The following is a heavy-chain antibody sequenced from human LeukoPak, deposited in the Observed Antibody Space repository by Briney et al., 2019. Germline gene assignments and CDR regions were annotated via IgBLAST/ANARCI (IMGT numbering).Heavy chain of an antibody. CDR3: ARDQGAAAAGPTNYFDY. Sequence: SQTLSLTCTVSGGSISSGDYYWSWIRQPPGKGLEWIGYIYYSGSTYYNPSLKSRVTISVDTSKNQFSLKLSSVTAADTAVYYCARDQGAAAAGPTNYFDYWGQGTLVTASS. V-gene: IGHV4-30-4*01. CDR2: IYYSGST. CDR1: GGSISSGDYY. D-gene: IGHD6-13*01. J-gene: IGHJ4*02.